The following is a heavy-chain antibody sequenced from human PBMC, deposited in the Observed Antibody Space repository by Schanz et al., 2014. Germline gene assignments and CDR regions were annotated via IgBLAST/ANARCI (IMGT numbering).Heavy chain of an antibody. CDR2: IKSKTDGGTR. CDR1: GFTLNNAW. CDR3: PADLWFGAVWGVW. V-gene: IGHV3-15*01. J-gene: IGHJ4*02. D-gene: IGHD3-10*01. Sequence: EVQLVESGGGLVKPGGSLRLSCATSGFTLNNAWMNWVRQAPGKGLQWVARIKSKTDGGTRDYAAPVKGRFTISTDDSKNTGYLQMNGLQTADPSVYYVPADLWFGAVWGVWWGQGTLVTVSS.